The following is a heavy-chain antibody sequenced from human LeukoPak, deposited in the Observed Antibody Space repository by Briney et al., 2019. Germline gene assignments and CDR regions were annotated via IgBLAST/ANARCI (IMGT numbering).Heavy chain of an antibody. D-gene: IGHD1-1*01. J-gene: IGHJ6*03. CDR1: GFTFSSYW. CDR2: INSDGSST. CDR3: ASLPGPLYYYYYYMDV. V-gene: IGHV3-74*01. Sequence: GGSLRLSCAASGFTFSSYWMHWVRQAPGKGLVWVSCINSDGSSTSYADSVKGRFTISRDNAKNTLYLQMNSLRAEDTAVYYCASLPGPLYYYYYYMDVWGKGTTVTVSS.